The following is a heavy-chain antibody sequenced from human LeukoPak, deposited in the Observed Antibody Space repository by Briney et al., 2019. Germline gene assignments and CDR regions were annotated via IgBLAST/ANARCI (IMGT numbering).Heavy chain of an antibody. Sequence: SVKVSCKASGYTFTGYYMHWVRQAPGQGLEWMGRIIPILGIANYAQKFQGRVTITADKSTSTAYMELSSLRSEDTAVYYCATQNPRYSGYEGIDYWGQGTLVTVSS. CDR2: IIPILGIA. J-gene: IGHJ4*02. CDR1: GYTFTGYY. D-gene: IGHD5-12*01. V-gene: IGHV1-69*02. CDR3: ATQNPRYSGYEGIDY.